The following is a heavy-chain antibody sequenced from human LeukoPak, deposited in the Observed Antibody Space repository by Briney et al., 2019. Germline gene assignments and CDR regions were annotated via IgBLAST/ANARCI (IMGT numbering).Heavy chain of an antibody. CDR1: GYTFTNYY. V-gene: IGHV1-46*01. Sequence: ASVKVSCKASGYTFTNYYMHWVRQAPGQGLEWMGIINPSGGSTTYSQKFQGRVAVTRDTSTSTVYMELSSLRSDDTAVYYCARDERAAIRYKAFDIWGQGTMVTVSS. J-gene: IGHJ3*02. D-gene: IGHD1-14*01. CDR3: ARDERAAIRYKAFDI. CDR2: INPSGGST.